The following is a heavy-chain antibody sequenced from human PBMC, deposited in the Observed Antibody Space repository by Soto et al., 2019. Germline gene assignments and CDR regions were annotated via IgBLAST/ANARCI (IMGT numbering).Heavy chain of an antibody. D-gene: IGHD1-26*01. CDR3: SLFQAEDGIRASVPVSAFLLNRFSDL. Sequence: PGKGLEWVSLISATGGGTYYADSVKGRFTISRDNSHNTLYLQVHSLTAEDTAVYYCSLFQAEDGIRASVPVSAFLLNRFSDL. V-gene: IGHV3-23*01. CDR2: ISATGGGT. J-gene: IGHJ2*01.